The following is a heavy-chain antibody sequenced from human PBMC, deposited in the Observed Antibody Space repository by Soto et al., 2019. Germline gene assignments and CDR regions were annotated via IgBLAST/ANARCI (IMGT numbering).Heavy chain of an antibody. CDR3: AKGGRQWLVTSDFNY. Sequence: VQLVESGGGVVQPGRSLRLACAASGFTFSDYAMHWVRQAPGKGLEWVAVVSHDGRNTHYVDSVKGRFTISRDSSKNTVSLEMTSLRAEDTAVYYCAKGGRQWLVTSDFNYWGQGARVTVSS. D-gene: IGHD6-19*01. CDR2: VSHDGRNT. CDR1: GFTFSDYA. V-gene: IGHV3-30*18. J-gene: IGHJ4*02.